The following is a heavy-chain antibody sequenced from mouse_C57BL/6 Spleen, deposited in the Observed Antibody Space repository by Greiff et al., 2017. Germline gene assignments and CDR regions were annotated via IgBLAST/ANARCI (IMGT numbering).Heavy chain of an antibody. CDR2: INPNNGGT. Sequence: VQLQQSGPELVKPGASVKISCKASGYTFTDYYMNWVKQSHGKSLEWIGDINPNNGGTSYNQKFKGKATLTVDKSSSTAYMELSSLTSEDSAVYYCARLGNSNYGYAMDYWGQGTSVTVSS. D-gene: IGHD2-5*01. CDR1: GYTFTDYY. J-gene: IGHJ4*01. CDR3: ARLGNSNYGYAMDY. V-gene: IGHV1-26*01.